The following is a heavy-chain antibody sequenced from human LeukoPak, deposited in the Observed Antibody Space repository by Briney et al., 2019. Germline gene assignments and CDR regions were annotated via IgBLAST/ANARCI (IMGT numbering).Heavy chain of an antibody. CDR3: ARPLRYFDWQVACY. D-gene: IGHD3-9*01. Sequence: KPGGSLRLSCAASGFTFSSYSMNWVRQAPGKGLEWVSSISSSSSYIYYADSVKGRFTISRDNAKNSLYLQMNSLRAEDTAVYYCARPLRYFDWQVACYWGQGTLVTVSS. J-gene: IGHJ4*02. V-gene: IGHV3-21*01. CDR2: ISSSSSYI. CDR1: GFTFSSYS.